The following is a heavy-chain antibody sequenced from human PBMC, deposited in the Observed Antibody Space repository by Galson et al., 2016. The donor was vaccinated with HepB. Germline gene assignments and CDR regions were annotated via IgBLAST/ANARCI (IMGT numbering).Heavy chain of an antibody. D-gene: IGHD2-8*01. Sequence: QSGAEVKKPGESLTISCKGSGDSFTSYWIGWVRQMPGKGLEWMGIIYPADSDVTYSPSFQGQVTISADKSTGTAYLQWSSLTASDTAMYYCTSALGVGCSFDYWGQGTLVTVSS. CDR1: GDSFTSYW. V-gene: IGHV5-51*01. J-gene: IGHJ4*02. CDR2: IYPADSDV. CDR3: TSALGVGCSFDY.